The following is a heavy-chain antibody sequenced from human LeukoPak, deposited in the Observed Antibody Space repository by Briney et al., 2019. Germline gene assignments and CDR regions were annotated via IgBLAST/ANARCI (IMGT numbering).Heavy chain of an antibody. CDR2: MNPNSGNT. Sequence: ASVRVSCTASGYTFTIYDINWVRQAPGQGLEWMGWMNPNSGNTGYAQKFQGRVTMTRNTSISTAYMELSSLRSEDTAVYYCAREGTYYDFWSGYFQHWFDPWGQGTLVTVSS. CDR1: GYTFTIYD. CDR3: AREGTYYDFWSGYFQHWFDP. V-gene: IGHV1-8*01. J-gene: IGHJ5*02. D-gene: IGHD3-3*01.